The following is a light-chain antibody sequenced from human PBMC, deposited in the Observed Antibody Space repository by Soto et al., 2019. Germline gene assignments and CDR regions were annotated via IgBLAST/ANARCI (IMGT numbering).Light chain of an antibody. J-gene: IGKJ1*01. CDR1: QSVTSNY. CDR2: GAS. V-gene: IGKV3-20*01. Sequence: EIVLTQSPGILSLSPGERATLSCRASQSVTSNYLAWYQQKPGQAPRLLIYGASGRATGIPDRFSGSGSGTDFTLTVSRLEPEDFAVYYCQQYGDSLWTFGQGTKVDIK. CDR3: QQYGDSLWT.